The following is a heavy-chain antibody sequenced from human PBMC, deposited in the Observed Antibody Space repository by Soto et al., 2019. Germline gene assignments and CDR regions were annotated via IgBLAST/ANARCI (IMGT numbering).Heavy chain of an antibody. CDR2: IYYSGST. D-gene: IGHD2-2*01. CDR1: GGSISSYY. CDR3: ARDSQLLDTHYYYYGMDV. J-gene: IGHJ6*02. V-gene: IGHV4-59*01. Sequence: QVQLQESGPGLVKPSETLSLTCTVSGGSISSYYWSWIRQPPGKGLEWIGYIYYSGSTNYNPSLKSRVTISVDTSKNQFSLKLSSVTAADTAVYYCARDSQLLDTHYYYYGMDVWGQGTTVTVSS.